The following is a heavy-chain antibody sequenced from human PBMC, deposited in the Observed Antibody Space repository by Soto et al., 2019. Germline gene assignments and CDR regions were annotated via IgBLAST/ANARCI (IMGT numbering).Heavy chain of an antibody. V-gene: IGHV1-8*02. CDR3: ARGPRNWGADY. CDR2: MNPNSGDT. CDR1: EYTFPNYD. J-gene: IGHJ4*01. Sequence: ASVKVSWKASEYTFPNYDFTWGRQTTGQGLEWMGWMNPNSGDTGYAQKFQGRVTMTRNSSINTAYMELSSLTSEDTAVYYCARGPRNWGADYWG. D-gene: IGHD7-27*01.